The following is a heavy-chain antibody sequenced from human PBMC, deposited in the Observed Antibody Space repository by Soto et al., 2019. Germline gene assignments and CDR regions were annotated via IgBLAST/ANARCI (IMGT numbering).Heavy chain of an antibody. CDR3: ARGGRAGGYNDWYLDL. CDR1: GYIFTTYY. V-gene: IGHV5-51*01. Sequence: GESLKISCNTSGYIFTTYYVGWVRQMPGKGLEWMAIIYPADSHITYSPSFQGHVTISADKSISTAYLQWSSLKASDTAIYYCARGGRAGGYNDWYLDLWGRGTLVTVS. D-gene: IGHD5-12*01. J-gene: IGHJ2*01. CDR2: IYPADSHI.